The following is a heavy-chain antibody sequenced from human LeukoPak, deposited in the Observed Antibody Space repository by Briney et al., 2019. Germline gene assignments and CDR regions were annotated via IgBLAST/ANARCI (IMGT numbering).Heavy chain of an antibody. V-gene: IGHV1-8*01. Sequence: ASVKVSCKASGYTFTSYDINWVRQATGQGLEWMGWMNPISGNTGHAQKFQGRVTMTRDTSISTAYMELSSLRSEDTAVYYCARALAAAAGRRAGMMDDWGQGTLVTVSS. D-gene: IGHD6-13*01. CDR2: MNPISGNT. CDR3: ARALAAAAGRRAGMMDD. J-gene: IGHJ4*02. CDR1: GYTFTSYD.